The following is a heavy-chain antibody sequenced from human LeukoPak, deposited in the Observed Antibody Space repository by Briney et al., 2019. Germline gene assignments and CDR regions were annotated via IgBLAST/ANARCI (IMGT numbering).Heavy chain of an antibody. V-gene: IGHV1-8*01. D-gene: IGHD3-9*01. CDR1: GYNFTTYD. J-gene: IGHJ5*02. CDR3: VRAAQEGRDTLTGIQTGNWFNP. CDR2: MNPNSCNA. Sequence: ASVKVSCKASGYNFTTYDINWVRQASGQGPEWMGWMNPNSCNAGYAQQFQGRMNLTRITSISTAYMELTSLRSDDTAIYYCVRAAQEGRDTLTGIQTGNWFNPWGQGTLVTVSS.